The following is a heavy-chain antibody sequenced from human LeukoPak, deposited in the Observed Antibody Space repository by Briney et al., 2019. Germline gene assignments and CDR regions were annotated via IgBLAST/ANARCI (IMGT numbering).Heavy chain of an antibody. Sequence: PGGSLRLSCAASGFTVSSNYMSWVRQAPGKGLEWVSVIYSGGSTYYADSVKGRFTISRDNSKNTLYLQMNSPRAEDTAVYYCARDFRAELGYDSSGYLDWGQGTLVTVSS. J-gene: IGHJ4*02. CDR2: IYSGGST. CDR3: ARDFRAELGYDSSGYLD. D-gene: IGHD3-22*01. CDR1: GFTVSSNY. V-gene: IGHV3-53*01.